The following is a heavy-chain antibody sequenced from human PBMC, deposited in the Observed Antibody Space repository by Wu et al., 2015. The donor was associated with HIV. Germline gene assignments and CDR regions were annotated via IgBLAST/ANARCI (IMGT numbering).Heavy chain of an antibody. CDR1: GDTFNTNA. CDR2: LIPMFSAV. J-gene: IGHJ6*03. V-gene: IGHV1-69*12. D-gene: IGHD3-16*01. CDR3: ARAVIRAHLGFYYYFMDV. Sequence: QVQLVQSGAVVKKPGSSVKVSCKTSGDTFNTNALTWVRQAPGQGLEWMGGLIPMFSAVNSAQKFHDRVTITADESTNTAYMELSSLRFEDTAIYYCARAVIRAHLGFYYYFMDVWGTGTTVTVSS.